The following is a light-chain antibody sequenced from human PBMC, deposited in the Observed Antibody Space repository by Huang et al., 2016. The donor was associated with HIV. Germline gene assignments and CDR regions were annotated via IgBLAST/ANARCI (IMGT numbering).Light chain of an antibody. CDR3: QQAHTFPLT. CDR1: QGISTW. V-gene: IGKV1D-12*01. J-gene: IGKJ4*01. CDR2: GSS. Sequence: DIQMTQSPSSVSASVGDRVTITCRARQGISTWLVGYQQKPGRAPKFLIYGSSELQPGVPSRFSGSGSGTDFTLTISSLQPEDFATYYCQQAHTFPLTFGGGTKVEMK.